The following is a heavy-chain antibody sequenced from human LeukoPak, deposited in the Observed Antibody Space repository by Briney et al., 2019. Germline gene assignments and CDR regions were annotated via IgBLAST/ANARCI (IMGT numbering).Heavy chain of an antibody. V-gene: IGHV3-7*03. CDR1: GFTFSTYW. CDR3: ARVYTGNRWHFDY. D-gene: IGHD2-2*02. CDR2: IKRDGSEK. Sequence: GGSLRLSCAASGFTFSTYWMSWVRQAPGKGLECVANIKRDGSEKYYVDSAKGRFTIFRDDAKSSLYLQMNSLRAEDTAVYFCARVYTGNRWHFDYWGQGTLVTVSS. J-gene: IGHJ4*02.